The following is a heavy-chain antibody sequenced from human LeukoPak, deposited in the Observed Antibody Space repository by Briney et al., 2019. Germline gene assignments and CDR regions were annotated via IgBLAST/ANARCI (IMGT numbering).Heavy chain of an antibody. Sequence: GASVKVSCKASGYTFTGYYMHWVRQAPGQGLEWMGRINPNSGGTNYAQEFQGRVTMTRDTSISTAYMELSRLRSDDTAVYYCARGTYYYDSSGYFDYWGQGTLVTVSS. CDR2: INPNSGGT. J-gene: IGHJ4*02. CDR3: ARGTYYYDSSGYFDY. D-gene: IGHD3-22*01. CDR1: GYTFTGYY. V-gene: IGHV1-2*06.